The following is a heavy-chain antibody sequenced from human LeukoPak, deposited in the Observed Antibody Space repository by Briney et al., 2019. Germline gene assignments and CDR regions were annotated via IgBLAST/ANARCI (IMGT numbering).Heavy chain of an antibody. J-gene: IGHJ6*02. CDR1: GYSFTSYW. V-gene: IGHV5-51*01. CDR2: IYPGDSDT. D-gene: IGHD2-15*01. Sequence: GESLKISCKGSGYSFTSYWIGWVRQMPGKGLEWMGIIYPGDSDTRYSPSFQGQVTISADKSISTAYLQWSSLKASDTAMYYCARLGAAHANCSVGSCYPQDYYYYGMDVWGQGTTVTVSS. CDR3: ARLGAAHANCSVGSCYPQDYYYYGMDV.